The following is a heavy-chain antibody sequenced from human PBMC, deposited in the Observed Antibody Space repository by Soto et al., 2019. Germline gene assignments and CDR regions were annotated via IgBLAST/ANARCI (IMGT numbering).Heavy chain of an antibody. CDR3: ARSMPTFGGVIAEGVRYGDY. Sequence: QVQLQESGPGLVKPSQTLSLTCTVSGGSISSGGYYWSWIRQHPGKGLEWIGYIYYSGSTYYNPSLNSRGTLAVDTSMNQFSLKLRSVTAADTAVYYCARSMPTFGGVIAEGVRYGDYWGQGTLFTVSS. D-gene: IGHD3-16*02. CDR1: GGSISSGGYY. J-gene: IGHJ4*02. V-gene: IGHV4-31*03. CDR2: IYYSGST.